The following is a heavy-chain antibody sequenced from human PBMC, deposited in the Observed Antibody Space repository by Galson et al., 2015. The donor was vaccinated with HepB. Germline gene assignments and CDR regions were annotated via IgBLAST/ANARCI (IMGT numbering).Heavy chain of an antibody. D-gene: IGHD2-2*01. CDR3: AREGVPDIVVVPAAIEI. CDR1: GGSISSSSYY. J-gene: IGHJ6*02. CDR2: IYYSGST. V-gene: IGHV4-39*07. Sequence: ETLSLTCTVSGGSISSSSYYWGWIRQPPGKGLEWIGSIYYSGSTYYNPSLKSRVTISVDTSKNQFSLKLSSVTAADTAVYYCAREGVPDIVVVPAAIEIWGQGTTVTVSS.